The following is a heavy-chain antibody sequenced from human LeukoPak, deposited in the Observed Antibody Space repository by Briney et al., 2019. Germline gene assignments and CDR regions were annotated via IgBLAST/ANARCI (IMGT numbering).Heavy chain of an antibody. CDR3: AADLQLLWFGELFDAFDI. J-gene: IGHJ3*02. Sequence: SVKVSCKASGFTFTSSAMQWVRQARGQRLEWIGWIVVGSGNTNYAQKFQERVTITRDMSTSTAYMELSSLKSEDTAVYYCAADLQLLWFGELFDAFDIWGQGTMVIVSS. CDR2: IVVGSGNT. CDR1: GFTFTSSA. D-gene: IGHD3-10*01. V-gene: IGHV1-58*02.